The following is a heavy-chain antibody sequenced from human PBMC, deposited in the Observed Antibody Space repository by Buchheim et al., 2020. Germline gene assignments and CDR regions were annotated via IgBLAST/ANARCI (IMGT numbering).Heavy chain of an antibody. V-gene: IGHV4-31*03. CDR2: IYYSGST. J-gene: IGHJ5*02. D-gene: IGHD2-21*02. CDR1: GGSISNDGYF. CDR3: ARQRLQSDCYSNDAWCNWFDP. Sequence: QVQLQESGPGLLKPSQTLSLTCTVSGGSISNDGYFWSWIRQHPGKGLQWIGYIYYSGSTYYNPSLKSRVTISLDTSKNQFSLKLTSMTAADTAVYYCARQRLQSDCYSNDAWCNWFDPWGQGTL.